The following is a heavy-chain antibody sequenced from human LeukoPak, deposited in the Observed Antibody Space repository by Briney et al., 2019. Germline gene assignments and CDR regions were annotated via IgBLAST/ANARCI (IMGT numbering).Heavy chain of an antibody. J-gene: IGHJ4*02. CDR3: ARLPGGVVIHAGLY. Sequence: AASVKVSCKASGYTFTSYYMHWVRQAPGQGLEWMGIINPSGGSTSYAQKFQSRVTMTRDMSTSTVYMELSSLRSEDTAMYYCARLPGGVVIHAGLYWGQGTLVTVSS. D-gene: IGHD2-21*01. CDR2: INPSGGST. CDR1: GYTFTSYY. V-gene: IGHV1-46*01.